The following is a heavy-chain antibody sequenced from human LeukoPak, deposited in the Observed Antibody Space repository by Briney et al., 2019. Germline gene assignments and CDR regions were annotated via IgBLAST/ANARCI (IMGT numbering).Heavy chain of an antibody. J-gene: IGHJ5*02. CDR3: AKAHGGSYHSGIA. V-gene: IGHV3-23*01. CDR1: GLTFTSYA. D-gene: IGHD2-8*01. Sequence: GGSLRLSCAASGLTFTSYAMNCVRQAPGKGLEWVSGISGSGGSTYYADSVKGRFSISRDNSKNTLYLQLNSLRVEDTAEYYCAKAHGGSYHSGIAWGQGTLVIVSS. CDR2: ISGSGGST.